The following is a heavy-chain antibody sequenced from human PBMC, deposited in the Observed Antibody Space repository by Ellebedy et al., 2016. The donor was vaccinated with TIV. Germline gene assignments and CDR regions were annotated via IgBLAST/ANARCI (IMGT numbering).Heavy chain of an antibody. CDR1: GFSFRSYW. CDR3: ARRGSYGDYAVQINSWFDS. V-gene: IGHV3-7*01. Sequence: GESLKISCAASGFSFRSYWMSWVRQAPGKGLEWVANIYQDGGVQYYVDSVKGRFTISRVNADNSLFLQMNSLRAEDTAVYYCARRGSYGDYAVQINSWFDSWGRGTLVTVSS. J-gene: IGHJ5*01. D-gene: IGHD3-16*01. CDR2: IYQDGGVQ.